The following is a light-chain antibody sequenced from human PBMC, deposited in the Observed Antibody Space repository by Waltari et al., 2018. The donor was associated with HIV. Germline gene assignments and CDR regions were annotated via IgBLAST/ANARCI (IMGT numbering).Light chain of an antibody. V-gene: IGKV4-1*01. CDR1: RTVLYDSNSQNY. CDR3: HQYYSLPYT. CDR2: WAS. Sequence: DLVMTQVPDLLAGSLGEGAPINFKSSRTVLYDSNSQNYLAWYQQKPGQPPKVIISWASTRSVGVSDRFSGSGSGTNFSLTINSLQADDLAVYYCHQYYSLPYTFGGGTKVEIK. J-gene: IGKJ4*01.